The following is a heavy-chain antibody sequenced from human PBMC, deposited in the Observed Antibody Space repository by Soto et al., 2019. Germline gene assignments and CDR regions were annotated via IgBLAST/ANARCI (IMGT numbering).Heavy chain of an antibody. V-gene: IGHV3-21*01. CDR1: GFTFSSYS. CDR2: ISSSSSYI. Sequence: GRSLRLSCAASGFTFSSYSLTSVRQAPGERLEWVSSISSSSSYIYYADSVKGRLTIYRDNAKKSLYLQMNSRRADDTAVYYCARDPQIVVVPAAIRSDNWFDPWGQGTLVTVSS. D-gene: IGHD2-2*02. CDR3: ARDPQIVVVPAAIRSDNWFDP. J-gene: IGHJ5*02.